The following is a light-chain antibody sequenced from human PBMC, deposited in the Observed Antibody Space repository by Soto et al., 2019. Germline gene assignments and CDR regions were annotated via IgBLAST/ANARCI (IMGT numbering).Light chain of an antibody. CDR2: SNN. J-gene: IGLJ2*01. CDR3: AAWDDSLNGLI. CDR1: SSNIGTNT. Sequence: QAVVTQPPSASGTPGQRVTISCSGSSSNIGTNTVNWYRQLPGTAPKLVIYSNNQRPSGVPDRFSGSKSGTSASLAISGLQSEDEADYYCAAWDDSLNGLIFGGGTKLTVL. V-gene: IGLV1-44*01.